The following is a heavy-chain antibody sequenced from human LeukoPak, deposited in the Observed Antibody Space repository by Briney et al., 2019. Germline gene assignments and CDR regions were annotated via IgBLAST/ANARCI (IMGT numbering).Heavy chain of an antibody. Sequence: GGSLRLSCAASGFTFSGYWMSWVRQAPGKGLEWVANIKQDGSEKYYVDSVKGRFTISRDNAKNSLYLQMNSLRAEDTAVYYCARINYYGSGSYPYFDYWGQRTVVTVSS. J-gene: IGHJ4*02. CDR1: GFTFSGYW. V-gene: IGHV3-7*01. CDR3: ARINYYGSGSYPYFDY. D-gene: IGHD3-10*01. CDR2: IKQDGSEK.